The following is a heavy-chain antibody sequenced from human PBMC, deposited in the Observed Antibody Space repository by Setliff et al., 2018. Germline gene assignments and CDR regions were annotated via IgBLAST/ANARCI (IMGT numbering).Heavy chain of an antibody. Sequence: GGSLRLSCVVSGITISNNFWSWVRQAPGKGLEWVSIIFNDGSTYYADSVKGRFTISRDNAKSSLYLQMNSLRVEDTAVYYCVNSYRGYDDYPDYWGQGTLVTVSS. CDR1: GITISNNF. V-gene: IGHV3-53*01. J-gene: IGHJ4*02. CDR2: IFNDGST. D-gene: IGHD3-16*02. CDR3: VNSYRGYDDYPDY.